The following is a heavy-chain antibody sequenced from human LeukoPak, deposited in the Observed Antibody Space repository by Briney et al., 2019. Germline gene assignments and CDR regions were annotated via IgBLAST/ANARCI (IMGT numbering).Heavy chain of an antibody. CDR3: ARDSGGHNYALDGFDI. J-gene: IGHJ3*02. CDR1: GFTFSTSE. CDR2: ISSRGRTI. D-gene: IGHD5-24*01. Sequence: PGGSLRLSCAAPGFTFSTSEMNWVRQAPGKGLAWISYISSRGRTIFYADSVKGRFIISRDNAKSSLYLQMNSLRAEDTAVYYCARDSGGHNYALDGFDIWGQGTMVTVSS. V-gene: IGHV3-48*03.